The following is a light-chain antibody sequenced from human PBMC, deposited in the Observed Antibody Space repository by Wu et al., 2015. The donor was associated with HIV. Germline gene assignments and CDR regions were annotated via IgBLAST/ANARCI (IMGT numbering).Light chain of an antibody. CDR3: QQYYSYPS. J-gene: IGKJ2*01. CDR1: QSISSY. CDR2: AAS. Sequence: DIQMTQSPSSLSASVGDRVTITCRASQSISSYLNWYQQKPGKAPKLLIYAASSLQSGVPSRFSGSGSGTDFTLTISCLQSEDFATYYCQQYYSYPSFGQGTKLEIK. V-gene: IGKV1-39*01.